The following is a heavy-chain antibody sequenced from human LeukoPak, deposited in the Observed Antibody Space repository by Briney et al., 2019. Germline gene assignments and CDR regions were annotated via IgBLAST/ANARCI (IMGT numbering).Heavy chain of an antibody. Sequence: ASVKVSCKASGYTFTSYGISWVRQAPGQGLEWMGWISAYNGNTNYAQKLQGRVTMTTDTSTSTAYMELRSLRSDDTAVYYCVREVSAANAGYMDVWGTGTTVTVSS. J-gene: IGHJ6*03. CDR1: GYTFTSYG. V-gene: IGHV1-18*01. CDR3: VREVSAANAGYMDV. D-gene: IGHD6-13*01. CDR2: ISAYNGNT.